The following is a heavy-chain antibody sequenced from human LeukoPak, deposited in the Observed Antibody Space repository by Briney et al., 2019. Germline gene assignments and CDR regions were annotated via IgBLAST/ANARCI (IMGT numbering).Heavy chain of an antibody. D-gene: IGHD6-13*01. CDR2: ISGSGGST. V-gene: IGHV3-23*01. CDR3: AKDPTYSSSPYYFDY. J-gene: IGHJ4*02. Sequence: GGSLRLSCAASGFTFSSYAMSWVRQAPGKGLGWVSAISGSGGSTYYADSVKGRFTISRDNSKNTLYLQMNSLRAEDTAVYYCAKDPTYSSSPYYFDYWGQGTLVTVSS. CDR1: GFTFSSYA.